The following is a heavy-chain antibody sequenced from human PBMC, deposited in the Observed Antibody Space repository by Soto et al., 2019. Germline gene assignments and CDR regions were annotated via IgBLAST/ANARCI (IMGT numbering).Heavy chain of an antibody. D-gene: IGHD2-2*01. CDR1: GFTFSSYA. Sequence: GGSLRLSCAASGFTFSSYAMHWVRQAPGKGLEWVAAISYDGSNKYYADSVKGRFTISRDNSKNTLYLQMNSLRAEDTAVYYCARDLLGYCSSTSCSYGMDVWGQGTTVTVSS. J-gene: IGHJ6*02. CDR3: ARDLLGYCSSTSCSYGMDV. V-gene: IGHV3-30-3*01. CDR2: ISYDGSNK.